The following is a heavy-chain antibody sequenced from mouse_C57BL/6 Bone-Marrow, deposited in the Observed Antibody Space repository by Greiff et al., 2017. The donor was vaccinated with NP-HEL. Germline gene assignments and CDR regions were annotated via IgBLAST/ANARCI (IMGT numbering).Heavy chain of an antibody. J-gene: IGHJ2*01. CDR2: IYPRSGNT. Sequence: QVQLKESGAELARPGASVKLSCKASGYTFTSYGISWVKQRTGQGLEWIGEIYPRSGNTYYNEKFKGKATLTADKSSSTAYMELRSLTSEDSAVYFCVRRRTGDYWGQGTTLTVSS. CDR3: VRRRTGDY. CDR1: GYTFTSYG. V-gene: IGHV1-81*01.